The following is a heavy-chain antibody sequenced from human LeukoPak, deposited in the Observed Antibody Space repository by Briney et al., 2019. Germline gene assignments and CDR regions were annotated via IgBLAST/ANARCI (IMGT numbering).Heavy chain of an antibody. CDR2: INHSGST. V-gene: IGHV4-34*01. J-gene: IGHJ5*02. D-gene: IGHD3-10*01. CDR3: ARLDHYGIEGWFDP. Sequence: PSETLSLTCAVYGGSFSGYYWSWIRQPPGKGLEWIGEINHSGSTNYNPSLKSRVTISVDTSKNQFSLKLSSVTAADTAVYYCARLDHYGIEGWFDPWGQGTLVTVSS. CDR1: GGSFSGYY.